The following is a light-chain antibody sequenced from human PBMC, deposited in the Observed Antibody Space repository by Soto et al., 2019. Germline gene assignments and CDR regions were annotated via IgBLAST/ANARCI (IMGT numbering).Light chain of an antibody. CDR3: SSYTSSSTLVV. V-gene: IGLV2-14*01. CDR2: DVS. J-gene: IGLJ2*01. Sequence: QSALTQPASVSGSPGQSITISCTGTSSDVGGYNYVSWYQQHTGKAPKLMIYDVSNRPSGVSNRFSGSKSGNTASLTISGLQAEDEAEYYCSSYTSSSTLVVFGGGTKLTVL. CDR1: SSDVGGYNY.